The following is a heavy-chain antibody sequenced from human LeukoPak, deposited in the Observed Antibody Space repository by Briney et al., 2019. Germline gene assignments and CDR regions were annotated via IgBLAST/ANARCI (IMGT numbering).Heavy chain of an antibody. D-gene: IGHD4-17*01. Sequence: GGSLRLSCAASGFTFSNAWMSWVRQAPGKGLEWVGRIKSKTDGGTTDYAAPVKGRFTISRDDSKNTLYLQMNSLKTEDTAVYYCTTTTVTTDDAFDIWGQGTMATVSS. V-gene: IGHV3-15*01. CDR3: TTTTVTTDDAFDI. J-gene: IGHJ3*02. CDR2: IKSKTDGGTT. CDR1: GFTFSNAW.